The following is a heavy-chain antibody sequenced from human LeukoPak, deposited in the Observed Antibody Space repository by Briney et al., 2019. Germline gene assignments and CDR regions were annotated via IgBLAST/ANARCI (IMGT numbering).Heavy chain of an antibody. CDR1: GFTFSAYE. Sequence: GGSLRLSCAASGFTFSAYEMNWVRQAPGKGLEWVSYIGSSGSTVYYADSVKGRFTISRDNAKNTVYLQMNSLRAEDTALYYCASQAYSSSPSAGYWGQGTLVTVSS. J-gene: IGHJ4*02. CDR2: IGSSGSTV. V-gene: IGHV3-48*03. CDR3: ASQAYSSSPSAGY. D-gene: IGHD6-6*01.